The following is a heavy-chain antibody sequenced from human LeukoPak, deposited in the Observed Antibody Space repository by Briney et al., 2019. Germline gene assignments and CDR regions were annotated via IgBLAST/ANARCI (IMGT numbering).Heavy chain of an antibody. CDR1: GGTFSSYA. J-gene: IGHJ4*02. D-gene: IGHD2-2*01. Sequence: SVKVSCKASGGTFSSYAISWVRQAPGQGLEWMGGIIPIFGTANYAQKFQGRVTITADESTSTAYMELSSLRPEDTAVYYCARTKDIVVVPAALSYYFDYWGQGTLVTVSS. CDR2: IIPIFGTA. V-gene: IGHV1-69*13. CDR3: ARTKDIVVVPAALSYYFDY.